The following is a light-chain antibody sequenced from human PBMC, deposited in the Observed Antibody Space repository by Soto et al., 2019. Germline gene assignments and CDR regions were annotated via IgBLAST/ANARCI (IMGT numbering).Light chain of an antibody. J-gene: IGKJ5*01. CDR1: QSVGSY. CDR2: DAS. V-gene: IGKV3-11*01. CDR3: QQRSNWPIT. Sequence: EIVLTQSPATLSLSPGERATLSCRASQSVGSYLAWYQQKPGQAPRLLIYDASNRATGIPARFSGSGSGTDFTLTISSLEPEDFAVYHCQQRSNWPITFGQGTRLEIK.